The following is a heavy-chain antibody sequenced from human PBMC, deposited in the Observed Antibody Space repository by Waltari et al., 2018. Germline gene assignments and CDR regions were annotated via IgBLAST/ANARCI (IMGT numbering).Heavy chain of an antibody. D-gene: IGHD5-12*01. CDR1: GDSISGSCW. Sequence: QVQLQESGPGLVKPSGPLSVTCAVSGDSISGSCWWSWVRQTPGKGLEWIGQIHGSGRINYNPSLESRVTVSRDTSNNQFSLKLTSATAADTAVYFCARDRGRGLYLDSWGQGILVTVSP. V-gene: IGHV4-4*02. J-gene: IGHJ4*02. CDR3: ARDRGRGLYLDS. CDR2: IHGSGRI.